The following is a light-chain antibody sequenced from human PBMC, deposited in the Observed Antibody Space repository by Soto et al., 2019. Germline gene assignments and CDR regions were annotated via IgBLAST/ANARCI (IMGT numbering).Light chain of an antibody. V-gene: IGLV3-21*04. J-gene: IGLJ2*01. Sequence: SYELTQPPSVSVAPGKTASITCGGNNRGSKSVNWYHQKPGQAPVLVIYYDSDRPSGIPERFSGSNSGNTATLTISRVEAGDEADYYCQVWDSSSDRDVVFGGGTKLTVL. CDR2: YDS. CDR1: NRGSKS. CDR3: QVWDSSSDRDVV.